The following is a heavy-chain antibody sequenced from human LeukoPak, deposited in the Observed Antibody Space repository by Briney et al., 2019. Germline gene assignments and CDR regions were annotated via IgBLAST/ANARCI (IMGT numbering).Heavy chain of an antibody. CDR3: AELGITMIGGV. D-gene: IGHD3-10*02. Sequence: GGSLRLSCAASGFTFSSYGMSWVRQALGKGLEWVSAISTDAGETHYADSVKGRFTISRDNAKNSLYLQMNSLRAEDTAVYYCAELGITMIGGVWGKGTTVTISS. CDR2: ISTDAGET. J-gene: IGHJ6*04. CDR1: GFTFSSYG. V-gene: IGHV3-23*01.